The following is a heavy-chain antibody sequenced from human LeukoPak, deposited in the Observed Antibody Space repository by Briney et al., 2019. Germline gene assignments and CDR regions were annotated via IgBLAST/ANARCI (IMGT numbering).Heavy chain of an antibody. CDR1: GFTFSSYA. J-gene: IGHJ4*02. CDR3: ARDLSWSYYLDY. CDR2: ISYDGSNK. D-gene: IGHD6-13*01. Sequence: GGSLRLSCAASGFTFSSYAMHWVRQAPGKGLEWVAVISYDGSNKYYADSVKGRFTISRDNSKNTLYLQMNSLRAEDTAVYYCARDLSWSYYLDYWGQGTLVTVSS. V-gene: IGHV3-30*01.